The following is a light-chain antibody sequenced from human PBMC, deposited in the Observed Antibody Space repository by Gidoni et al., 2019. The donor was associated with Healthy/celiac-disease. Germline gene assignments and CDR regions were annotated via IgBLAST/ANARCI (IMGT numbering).Light chain of an antibody. Sequence: DIQMTQSPSSLSASVGDRVTITCRASPSISSYLNWYQQKPGKAPKLLIYAASSLKSGVPSMFSGSGSGTDFTLTISSLQPEDFATYYCQQSYNTPTFGQGTKLEIK. V-gene: IGKV1-39*01. J-gene: IGKJ2*01. CDR2: AAS. CDR1: PSISSY. CDR3: QQSYNTPT.